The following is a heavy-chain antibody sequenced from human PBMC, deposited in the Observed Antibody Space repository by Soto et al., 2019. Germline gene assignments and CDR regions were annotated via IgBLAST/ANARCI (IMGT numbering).Heavy chain of an antibody. CDR2: IRSRDSDYAT. CDR3: TTYGNSSKGFDY. CDR1: GFTFSGSV. Sequence: EVQLVESGGGLVHPGGSLKLSCAVSGFTFSGSVMHWVRQAPGKGLEWLGRIRSRDSDYATSYAESVKGRVTISRDDSKNTAYLQVTSLKIEDTALYYCTTYGNSSKGFDYWGQETLVTVSS. V-gene: IGHV3-73*01. J-gene: IGHJ4*02. D-gene: IGHD6-6*01.